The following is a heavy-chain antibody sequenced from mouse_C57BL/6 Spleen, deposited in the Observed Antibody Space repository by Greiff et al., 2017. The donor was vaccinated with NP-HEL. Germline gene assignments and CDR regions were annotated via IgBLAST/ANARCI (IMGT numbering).Heavy chain of an antibody. CDR3: VRQGYYGSSHYWYFDV. J-gene: IGHJ1*03. D-gene: IGHD1-1*01. CDR2: IRSKSNNYAT. Sequence: DVKLVESGGGLVQPKGSLKLSCAASGFSFNTYAMNWVRQAPGKGLEWVARIRSKSNNYATYYADSVKDRFTISRDDSESMIYLQMNNLKTEDTAMYYCVRQGYYGSSHYWYFDVWGTGTTVTVSS. V-gene: IGHV10-1*01. CDR1: GFSFNTYA.